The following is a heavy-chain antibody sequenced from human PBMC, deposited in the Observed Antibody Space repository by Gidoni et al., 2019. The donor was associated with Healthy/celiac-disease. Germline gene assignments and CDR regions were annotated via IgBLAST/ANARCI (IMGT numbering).Heavy chain of an antibody. CDR2: IIPIFGTT. V-gene: IGHV1-69*01. Sequence: QVLLVQSGAEVKKPGSSVKISCKASGGTFSSYAISWVRQAPGQGLEWMGGIIPIFGTTNYAQKFQGRVTITADESTTTAYMELSSLRSEDTAVYYCARGPGSSDPFDYWGQGTLVTVSS. CDR3: ARGPGSSDPFDY. J-gene: IGHJ4*02. CDR1: GGTFSSYA. D-gene: IGHD1-26*01.